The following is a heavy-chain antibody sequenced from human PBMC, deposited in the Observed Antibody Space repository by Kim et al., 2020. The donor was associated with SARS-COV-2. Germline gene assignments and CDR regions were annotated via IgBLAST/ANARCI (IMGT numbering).Heavy chain of an antibody. D-gene: IGHD3-16*01. CDR2: ISWNSGSI. Sequence: GGSLRLSCAASGFTFDDYAMHWVRQAPGKGLEWVSGISWNSGSIGYADSVKGRFTISRDNAKNSLYLQMNSLRAEDTALYYCAKALRYDLPVYDAFDIWGQGTMVTVSS. J-gene: IGHJ3*02. V-gene: IGHV3-9*01. CDR3: AKALRYDLPVYDAFDI. CDR1: GFTFDDYA.